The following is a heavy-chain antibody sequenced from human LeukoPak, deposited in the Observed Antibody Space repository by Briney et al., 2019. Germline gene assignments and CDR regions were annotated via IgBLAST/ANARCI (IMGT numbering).Heavy chain of an antibody. CDR2: IYTSGST. CDR3: ARGGSSGWYHGYFDY. D-gene: IGHD6-19*01. J-gene: IGHJ4*02. CDR1: GGSISSYY. V-gene: IGHV4-4*07. Sequence: SETLSLTCTVSGGSISSYYWSWIRQPAGQGLEWIGRIYTSGSTNYNPSLKSRVTMSVDTSKNQFSLKLSSVTAADTAVYYCARGGSSGWYHGYFDYWGQGTLVTVSS.